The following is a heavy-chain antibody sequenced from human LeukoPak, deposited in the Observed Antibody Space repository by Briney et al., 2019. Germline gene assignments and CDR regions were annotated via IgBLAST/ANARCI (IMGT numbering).Heavy chain of an antibody. Sequence: GGSLRLSCAASGFTFSSYAMSWVRQAPGKGLEWVANVKPDGSDKYYVDSLKGRFTISRDNAKNSLYLQMNSLRAEDTAAYYCAEGNSFDIWGQGTMVTVSS. CDR2: VKPDGSDK. D-gene: IGHD2/OR15-2a*01. CDR3: AEGNSFDI. CDR1: GFTFSSYA. J-gene: IGHJ3*02. V-gene: IGHV3-7*01.